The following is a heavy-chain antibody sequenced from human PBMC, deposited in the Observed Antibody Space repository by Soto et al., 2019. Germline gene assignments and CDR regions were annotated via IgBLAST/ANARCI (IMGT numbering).Heavy chain of an antibody. J-gene: IGHJ3*02. V-gene: IGHV3-21*01. CDR2: ISGTSTDI. Sequence: EVQVVESGGGLVKPGGSLRLSCAASGFSFSSYSLNWFRQAPGKGLEWVSSISGTSTDIYYTDLVKGRFTISRDNVKNSLYMQMNSLRAEDTAVYYCARESDPAKAIDIWGQGTMVTVSS. CDR1: GFSFSSYS. CDR3: ARESDPAKAIDI.